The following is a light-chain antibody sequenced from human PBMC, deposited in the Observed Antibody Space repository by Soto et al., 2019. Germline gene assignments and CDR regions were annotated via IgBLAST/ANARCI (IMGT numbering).Light chain of an antibody. J-gene: IGKJ2*01. V-gene: IGKV4-1*01. CDR2: WAS. CDR3: PQYYSPPRYT. CDR1: QNVLYSSNNKNL. Sequence: DIVMTQSPEYLAVSLGERATINCKSSQNVLYSSNNKNLIAWYQQKPGQPPKLLIYWASTRESGVPDRFRGSGSGRDFTLTISSLPAEDVAVYYCPQYYSPPRYTFGQGTRLEIK.